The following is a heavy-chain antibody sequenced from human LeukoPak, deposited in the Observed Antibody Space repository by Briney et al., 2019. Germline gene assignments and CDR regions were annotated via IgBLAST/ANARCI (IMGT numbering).Heavy chain of an antibody. CDR1: GFRFSKYG. V-gene: IGHV3-23*01. CDR3: AKDLKSIVVVTSIRGYFDS. J-gene: IGHJ4*02. CDR2: ISGSEDST. Sequence: GGSLRLSCVASGFRFSKYGVNWVRQAPGKGLEWVSGISGSEDSTYYANSVKGRFTISRDDSKNSVYLQMNSLRAEDTAIYYCAKDLKSIVVVTSIRGYFDSWGQGTLVAVSS. D-gene: IGHD2-21*02.